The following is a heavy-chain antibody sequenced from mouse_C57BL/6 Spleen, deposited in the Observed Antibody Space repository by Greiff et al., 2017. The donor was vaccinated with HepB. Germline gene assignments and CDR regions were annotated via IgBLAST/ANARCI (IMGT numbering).Heavy chain of an antibody. CDR2: INPSSGYT. J-gene: IGHJ4*01. V-gene: IGHV1-7*01. D-gene: IGHD1-1*01. CDR3: ACYYGSSYYAMDY. CDR1: GYTFTSYW. Sequence: VQGVESGAELAKPGASVKLSCKASGYTFTSYWMHWVKQRPGQGLEWIGYINPSSGYTKYNQKFKDKATLTADKSSSTAYMQLSSLTYEDSAVYYCACYYGSSYYAMDYWGQGTSVTVSS.